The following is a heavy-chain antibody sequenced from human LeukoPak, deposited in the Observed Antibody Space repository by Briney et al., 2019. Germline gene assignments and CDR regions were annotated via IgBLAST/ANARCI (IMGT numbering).Heavy chain of an antibody. Sequence: GASVKVSCRASGYPFSSYDINWVRQAPGQGLEWMGWMNTDSGNIAYAQNFQGRVTITRDTSVSTAYMELTNPRSADTAVYYCARGRSGLSLEGVYYYYMDVWGKGTTVTVSS. CDR1: GYPFSSYD. CDR3: ARGRSGLSLEGVYYYYMDV. J-gene: IGHJ6*03. CDR2: MNTDSGNI. V-gene: IGHV1-8*01. D-gene: IGHD3-3*01.